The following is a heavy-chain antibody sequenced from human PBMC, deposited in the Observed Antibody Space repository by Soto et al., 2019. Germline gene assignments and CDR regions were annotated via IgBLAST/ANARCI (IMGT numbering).Heavy chain of an antibody. CDR2: MIPIFGTA. V-gene: IGHV1-69*13. CDR1: GCTFSSYA. Sequence: GAAVKVSCKASGCTFSSYAISWVRQAPGQGLEWMGGMIPIFGTANYAQKFQGRVTIAADESTSTAYMALSSLRCADTAVYYCARDGQIVVVNEEDAFATWGQGTMFPVPS. CDR3: ARDGQIVVVNEEDAFAT. D-gene: IGHD3-22*01. J-gene: IGHJ3*02.